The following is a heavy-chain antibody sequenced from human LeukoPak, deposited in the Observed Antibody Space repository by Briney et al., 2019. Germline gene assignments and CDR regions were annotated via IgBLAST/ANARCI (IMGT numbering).Heavy chain of an antibody. CDR2: IYYSGST. CDR3: ARSPGGVNNWFDP. D-gene: IGHD2-8*01. Sequence: SETLSLTCTVSGGSISSSHHYWGWIRQPPGKGLEWIGSIYYSGSTYYNPSLKSRVTISVDTSKNQFSLKLSSVTAADTAVYYCARSPGGVNNWFDPWGQGTLVTVSS. J-gene: IGHJ5*02. V-gene: IGHV4-39*07. CDR1: GGSISSSHHY.